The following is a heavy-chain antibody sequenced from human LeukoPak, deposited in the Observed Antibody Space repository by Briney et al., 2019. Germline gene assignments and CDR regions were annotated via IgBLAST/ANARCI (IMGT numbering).Heavy chain of an antibody. CDR3: ARDRRRYSYGFNYYGMDV. CDR2: IYYSGST. V-gene: IGHV4-59*01. D-gene: IGHD5-18*01. Sequence: SSETLSLTCTVSGGSISSYYRSWIRQPPGKGLEWIGYIYYSGSTNYNPSLKSRVTISVDTSKNQFSLKLSSVTAADTAVYYCARDRRRYSYGFNYYGMDVWGQGTTVTVSS. J-gene: IGHJ6*02. CDR1: GGSISSYY.